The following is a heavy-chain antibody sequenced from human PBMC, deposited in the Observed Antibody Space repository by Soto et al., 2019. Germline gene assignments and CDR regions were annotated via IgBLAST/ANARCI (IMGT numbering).Heavy chain of an antibody. Sequence: QVQLEESGGGVVQPGRSLRLPCVGTGFTFSSYAMHWVRQAPGKGLEWVAVISNDGTNKYYADSVEGRITISRDNSKNTLYLQMHSLRSEDTAVYYCARGTTLAIFDYGMDVWGQGATVTVSS. CDR1: GFTFSSYA. V-gene: IGHV3-30-3*01. J-gene: IGHJ6*02. D-gene: IGHD3-3*01. CDR2: ISNDGTNK. CDR3: ARGTTLAIFDYGMDV.